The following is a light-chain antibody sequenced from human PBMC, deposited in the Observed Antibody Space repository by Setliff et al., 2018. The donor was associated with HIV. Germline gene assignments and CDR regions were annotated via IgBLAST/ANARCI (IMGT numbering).Light chain of an antibody. V-gene: IGLV2-14*01. Sequence: QSALTQPASVSGSPGQSITISCTGTSSDIGGFNYVSWYQLHPGKAPKLMIFDVSLRPSGVSNRFSGSKSGNTASLTISGLRAEDGADYFCNSYRSGSPYVFGTGTKVTVL. CDR1: SSDIGGFNY. CDR3: NSYRSGSPYV. J-gene: IGLJ1*01. CDR2: DVS.